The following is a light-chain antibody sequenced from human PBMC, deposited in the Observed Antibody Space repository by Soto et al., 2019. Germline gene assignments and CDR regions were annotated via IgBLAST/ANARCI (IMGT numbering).Light chain of an antibody. CDR3: SSYTSSSNFV. J-gene: IGLJ2*01. CDR2: EVT. Sequence: QSALAQPASVSGSPGQSITISCTGTDSDVGGYNSVSWYQQHPGRAPKVIIYEVTYRPSGISDRFSGSKSGNTASLTISGLQAEDEADYYCSSYTSSSNFVFGGGTQLTVL. CDR1: DSDVGGYNS. V-gene: IGLV2-14*01.